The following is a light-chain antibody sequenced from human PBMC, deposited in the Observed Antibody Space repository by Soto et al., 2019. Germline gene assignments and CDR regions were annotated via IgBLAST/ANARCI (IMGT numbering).Light chain of an antibody. CDR3: QQYDDSIT. CDR1: QSVSSSY. Sequence: EIVLTQSPDTLSLSPGESATLSCRASQSVSSSYLAWYQQKRGRAPRLLMYGASNRATGIPDRFSGSGSGTDFTLNISRLEHEDFAVFYCQQYDDSITFGQGTRLEIE. CDR2: GAS. J-gene: IGKJ5*01. V-gene: IGKV3-20*01.